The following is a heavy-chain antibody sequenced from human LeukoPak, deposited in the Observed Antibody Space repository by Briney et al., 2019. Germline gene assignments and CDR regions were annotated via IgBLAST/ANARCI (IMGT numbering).Heavy chain of an antibody. Sequence: GGTLRLSCAASGFTFSSYGMSWVRQAPGKGLEWVSAISGNGGSTYYVDSVKGRFTVSRDNSKNTLYLQINSLRDEDTAVYYCAKDDAWLQYNDWGQGTLVTVSS. V-gene: IGHV3-23*01. J-gene: IGHJ4*02. D-gene: IGHD5-24*01. CDR1: GFTFSSYG. CDR2: ISGNGGST. CDR3: AKDDAWLQYND.